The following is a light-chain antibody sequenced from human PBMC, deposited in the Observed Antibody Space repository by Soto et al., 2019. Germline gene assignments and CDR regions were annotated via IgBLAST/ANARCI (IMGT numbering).Light chain of an antibody. V-gene: IGKV1-5*01. CDR2: DAS. CDR1: QSISSW. Sequence: DIHMTQSASTLSASVGYRFTITCGASQSISSWLAWYQQKPGKAPKLLIYDASSLESGVPSRFRGSGSGTEFTLTISSLQPDDFEPYYCQQYNSYSITFGQGTRLEIK. CDR3: QQYNSYSIT. J-gene: IGKJ5*01.